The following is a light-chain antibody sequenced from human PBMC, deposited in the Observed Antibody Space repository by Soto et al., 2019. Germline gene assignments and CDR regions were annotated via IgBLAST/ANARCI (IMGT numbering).Light chain of an antibody. CDR2: KAS. CDR1: QDVSQW. Sequence: DIHMTQSPSTLSASVGDRITITCRASQDVSQWLAWYQHKPGKAPKLLIYKASTLESGVSSRFSGRGSGTDFVLTISNFQPEDSATYFCQQTYTNPQTFGQGTKVDIK. J-gene: IGKJ1*01. CDR3: QQTYTNPQT. V-gene: IGKV1-5*03.